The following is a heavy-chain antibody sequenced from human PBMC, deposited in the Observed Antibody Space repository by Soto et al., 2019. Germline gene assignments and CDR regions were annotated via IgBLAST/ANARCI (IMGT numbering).Heavy chain of an antibody. D-gene: IGHD3-10*02. CDR1: GGSFNGYF. Sequence: VQLVQSGAEMKKPGSSVRVSCKASGGSFNGYFITWGRQAPGQGLEWVGRVIPMHGSESHAWKFGDRITLTADPLTNTAYLDLSSLQSAAAAVYSCATATMSFGLRCDTDLWGCGTTANVSS. V-gene: IGHV1-69*08. CDR2: VIPMHGSE. J-gene: IGHJ6*03. CDR3: ATATMSFGLRCDTDL.